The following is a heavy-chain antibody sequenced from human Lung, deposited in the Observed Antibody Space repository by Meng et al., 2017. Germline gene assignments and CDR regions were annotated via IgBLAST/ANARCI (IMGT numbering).Heavy chain of an antibody. J-gene: IGHJ4*02. V-gene: IGHV4-34*01. CDR2: INHSGST. D-gene: IGHD4-11*01. CDR1: GGSFSDYY. CDR3: ARGPTTMAHDFDY. Sequence: QVHLQPGGAGPFKPSETLSLTGVVSGGSFSDYYWSWIRQPPGKGLEWIGEINHSGSTNYNPSLESRATISVDTSQNNLSLKLSSVTAADSAVYYCARGPTTMAHDFDYWGQGTPVTVSS.